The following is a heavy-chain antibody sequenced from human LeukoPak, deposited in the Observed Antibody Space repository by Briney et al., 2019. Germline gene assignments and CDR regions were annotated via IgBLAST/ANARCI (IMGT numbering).Heavy chain of an antibody. J-gene: IGHJ5*02. CDR2: INHSGST. D-gene: IGHD3-10*01. V-gene: IGHV4-34*01. CDR1: GGSFSGYY. Sequence: PSETLSLTCAVYGGSFSGYYWSWIRQPPGKGLEWIGEINHSGSTNYNPSLKSRVTISVDTSKSQFSLKLSSVTAADTAVYYCAREGITMGPWVDPWGQGTLVTVSS. CDR3: AREGITMGPWVDP.